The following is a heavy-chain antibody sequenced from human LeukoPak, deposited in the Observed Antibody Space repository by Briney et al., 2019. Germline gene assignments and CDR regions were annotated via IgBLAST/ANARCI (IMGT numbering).Heavy chain of an antibody. CDR1: GGAITSGGYS. V-gene: IGHV4-30-2*01. J-gene: IGHJ5*01. CDR2: IYDRGPA. CDR3: ARSRQASGLFNS. D-gene: IGHD3-10*01. Sequence: PSETLSLTCTVSGGAITSGGYSWNWIRQPPGKGLEWIGCIYDRGPAYYNPSLKSRFTISVDRPKNQFFLDVTSLTAADTAVYYCARSRQASGLFNSWGQGTLVVVSS.